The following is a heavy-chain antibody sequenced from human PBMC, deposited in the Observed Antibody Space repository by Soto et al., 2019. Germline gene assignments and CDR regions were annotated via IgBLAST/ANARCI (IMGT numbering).Heavy chain of an antibody. J-gene: IGHJ6*02. CDR1: GYTFTGYY. CDR3: ARDNWNYRYYYYGMDV. Sequence: QVQLVQSGAEVKKPGASVKVSCKASGYTFTGYYMHWVRQAPGQGLEWMGWINPNSGGTNYAQKFQGSVTMTRDTSISTAYMELSRLRSDDTAVYYCARDNWNYRYYYYGMDVWGQGTTVTVSS. D-gene: IGHD1-7*01. CDR2: INPNSGGT. V-gene: IGHV1-2*02.